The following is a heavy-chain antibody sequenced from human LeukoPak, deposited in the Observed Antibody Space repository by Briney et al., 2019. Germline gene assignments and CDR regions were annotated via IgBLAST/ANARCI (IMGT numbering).Heavy chain of an antibody. J-gene: IGHJ4*02. D-gene: IGHD3-9*01. CDR2: ISGSGGST. Sequence: PGGSLRLSCAASGFTFSSYAMSWVRQAPGKGLEWVSAISGSGGSTYYADSVKGRFTISRDNSKNTLYLQMNSLRVEDTAVYYCAKAFVRYFDWLSDYWGQGILVTVSS. CDR1: GFTFSSYA. CDR3: AKAFVRYFDWLSDY. V-gene: IGHV3-23*01.